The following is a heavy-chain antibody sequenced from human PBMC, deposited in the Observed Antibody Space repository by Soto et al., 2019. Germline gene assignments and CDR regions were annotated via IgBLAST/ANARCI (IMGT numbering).Heavy chain of an antibody. CDR2: IDWDDDK. D-gene: IGHD5-18*01. CDR1: GFSFTTGEMR. CDR3: ARISQGTPMALDY. J-gene: IGHJ4*02. Sequence: GSGPTLVNPTQTLTLTCTFSGFSFTTGEMRVSWIRQPPGKALEWLARIDWDDDKFYSTSLKTRLTISKDTSKNQVVLTMTNMDPVDTATYYCARISQGTPMALDYWGQGTLVTVSS. V-gene: IGHV2-70*04.